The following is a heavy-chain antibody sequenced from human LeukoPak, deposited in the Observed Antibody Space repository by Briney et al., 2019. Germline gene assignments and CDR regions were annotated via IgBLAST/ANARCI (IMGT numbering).Heavy chain of an antibody. Sequence: SETLSLTCTVSGYSISNGYYWGWIRQPPGKGLEWIGSIYHRGSTYYNPSLKSRVTISVDTSKNQFSLKLSSVTAADTAVYYCARVSGQRGYTYGYPRWGQGTLVTVSS. CDR1: GYSISNGYY. CDR3: ARVSGQRGYTYGYPR. D-gene: IGHD5-18*01. J-gene: IGHJ4*02. CDR2: IYHRGST. V-gene: IGHV4-38-2*02.